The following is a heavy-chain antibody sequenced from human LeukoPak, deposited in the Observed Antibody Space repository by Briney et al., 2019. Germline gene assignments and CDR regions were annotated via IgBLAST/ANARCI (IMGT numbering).Heavy chain of an antibody. V-gene: IGHV3-11*01. Sequence: AGGSLRLSCAASGFTFSDYYMSWIRQAPGKGLEWVSYISSSGSTIYYADSVKGRFTISRDNAKNSLYLQMNSLRAEDTALYYCAKARSITMVRGVALDYWGQGTLVTVSS. CDR2: ISSSGSTI. D-gene: IGHD3-10*01. CDR3: AKARSITMVRGVALDY. J-gene: IGHJ4*02. CDR1: GFTFSDYY.